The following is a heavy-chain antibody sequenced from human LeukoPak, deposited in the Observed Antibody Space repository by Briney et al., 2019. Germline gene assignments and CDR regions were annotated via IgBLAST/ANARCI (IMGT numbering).Heavy chain of an antibody. CDR2: INPSGDST. CDR3: ATSPNIVGATGY. Sequence: ASVKVSCKASGYSFTTYYIHWVRQAPGQGLEWMGLINPSGDSTTYAQKFRGRVTLTRDTSTTTVYMELSSLRSEDTAVYYCATSPNIVGATGYWGQGTLVTVSS. D-gene: IGHD1-26*01. CDR1: GYSFTTYY. J-gene: IGHJ4*02. V-gene: IGHV1-46*01.